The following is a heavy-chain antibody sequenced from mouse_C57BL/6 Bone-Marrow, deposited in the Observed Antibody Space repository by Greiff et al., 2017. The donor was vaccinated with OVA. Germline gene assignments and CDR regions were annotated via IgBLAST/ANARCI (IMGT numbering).Heavy chain of an antibody. CDR2: IYYSGTI. CDR3: ARDNGNYGGVDY. D-gene: IGHD2-1*01. V-gene: IGHV3-5*01. J-gene: IGHJ2*01. Sequence: DVKLQESGPGLVKPSQTVFLTCTVTGISITTGNYRWSWIRQFPGNKLEWIGYIYYSGTITYNPSLTSRTTITRDTPKNQFFLEMNSLTAEDTATYYCARDNGNYGGVDYWGQGTTLTVSS. CDR1: GISITTGNYR.